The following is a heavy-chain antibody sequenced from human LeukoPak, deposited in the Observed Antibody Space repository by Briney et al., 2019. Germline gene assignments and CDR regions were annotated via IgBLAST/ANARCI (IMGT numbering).Heavy chain of an antibody. J-gene: IGHJ4*02. V-gene: IGHV3-73*01. D-gene: IGHD6-19*01. CDR2: ITSKPNSYEI. Sequence: PGGSLRLSCAAPGFTFSGSAMHWVRQASGKGLEWVGRITSKPNSYEIVYAASMNGRFTISRDDSKNTAYLQMNSLKTEDTAVYYCAGGRGWYSPDYWGQGTLVTVSS. CDR1: GFTFSGSA. CDR3: AGGRGWYSPDY.